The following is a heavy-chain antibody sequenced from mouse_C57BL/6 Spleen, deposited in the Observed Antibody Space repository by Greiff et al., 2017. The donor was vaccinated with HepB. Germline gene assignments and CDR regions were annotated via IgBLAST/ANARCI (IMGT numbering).Heavy chain of an antibody. D-gene: IGHD2-4*01. CDR1: GYSITSGYY. J-gene: IGHJ4*01. Sequence: EVKLLESGPGLVKPSQSLSLTCSVTGYSITSGYYWNWIRQFPGNKLEWMGYISYDGSNNYNPSLKNRISITRDTSKNQFFLKLNSVTTEDTATYYCARVDYDYDGRDYYAMDYWGQRTSVTVSS. CDR3: ARVDYDYDGRDYYAMDY. V-gene: IGHV3-6*01. CDR2: ISYDGSN.